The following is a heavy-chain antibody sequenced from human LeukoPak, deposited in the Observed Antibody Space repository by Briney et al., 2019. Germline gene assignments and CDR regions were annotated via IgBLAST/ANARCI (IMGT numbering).Heavy chain of an antibody. V-gene: IGHV4-59*01. CDR1: GASISGDY. CDR3: ARHGGFCSGDSCYPRAWFDP. D-gene: IGHD2-15*01. CDR2: ISYSRNT. J-gene: IGHJ5*02. Sequence: SETLSLTCTVSGASISGDYWSWIRQPPGKGLEWIGFISYSRNTNYNPSLKSRVTMSVDTSKNQFSLRLISVTATDTAIYYCARHGGFCSGDSCYPRAWFDPWGQGTLVNVSS.